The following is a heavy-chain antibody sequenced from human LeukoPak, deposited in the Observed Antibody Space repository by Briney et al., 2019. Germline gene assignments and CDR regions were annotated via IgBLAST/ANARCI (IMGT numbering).Heavy chain of an antibody. D-gene: IGHD6-19*01. CDR1: GFTFSSYG. Sequence: GGSLRLSCAASGFTFSSYGMHWVRQAPGEGLEWVAFIRYDGSNKYYADSVKGRFTISRDNSKNTLYLQMNSLRAEDTAVYYCAKDLIAVAGSLFDYWGQGTLVTVSS. V-gene: IGHV3-30*02. CDR2: IRYDGSNK. J-gene: IGHJ4*02. CDR3: AKDLIAVAGSLFDY.